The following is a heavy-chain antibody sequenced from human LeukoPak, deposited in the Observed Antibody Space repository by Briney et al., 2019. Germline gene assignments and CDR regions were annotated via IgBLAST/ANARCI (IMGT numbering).Heavy chain of an antibody. CDR3: ARTVYISSWYDTDY. CDR1: GFSLSTSGMC. Sequence: SGPALVKPTQTLTLTCTFSGFSLSTSGMCVSWIRQPPGKALEWLARIGWDDDKYYSTSLKTRLTISKDTSKNQVVLTMTNMDSVDTATYSCARTVYISSWYDTDYWGQGTLVTVSS. D-gene: IGHD6-13*01. J-gene: IGHJ4*02. V-gene: IGHV2-70*11. CDR2: IGWDDDK.